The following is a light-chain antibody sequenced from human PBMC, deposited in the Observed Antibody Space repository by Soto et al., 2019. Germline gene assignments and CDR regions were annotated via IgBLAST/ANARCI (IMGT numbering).Light chain of an antibody. J-gene: IGKJ2*01. CDR3: QQFNSYSYT. V-gene: IGKV1-13*02. CDR2: DAS. CDR1: RGFAIA. Sequence: AIQLTRSPPSRLASVGNRFTFPAGASRGFAIALAWNQQKPGKAPKLLIYDASSLESGVPSRFSGSGSGTDFTLTISSLQPEDFATYYCQQFNSYSYTFGQGTKLEIK.